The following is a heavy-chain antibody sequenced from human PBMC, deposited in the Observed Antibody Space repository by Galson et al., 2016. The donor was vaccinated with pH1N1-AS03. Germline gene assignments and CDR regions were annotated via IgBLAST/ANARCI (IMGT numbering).Heavy chain of an antibody. J-gene: IGHJ4*02. CDR3: AHTGAAAGDAPKDY. CDR2: IYWDDDK. CDR1: GFSLSTSGVG. D-gene: IGHD6-13*01. Sequence: PALVKPTQTLTLTCTFSGFSLSTSGVGVGWIRQPPGKALEWLALIYWDDDKRYSPSLKSRLTITKDTSKNQVVLTMTNMDPVDTATYYCAHTGAAAGDAPKDYWGQGTLVTVSS. V-gene: IGHV2-5*02.